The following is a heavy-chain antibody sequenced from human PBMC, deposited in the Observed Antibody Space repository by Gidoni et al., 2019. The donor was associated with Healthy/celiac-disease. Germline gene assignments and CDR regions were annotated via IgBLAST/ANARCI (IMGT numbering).Heavy chain of an antibody. CDR3: AKYPPYYYGSGSFDY. J-gene: IGHJ4*02. Sequence: EVQLVESGGGLVQPGGSLRLSCAASGFTFSSEAMSWVRRAPGKGLEWVSAISGSGGSTYYADAVKGRFTISRDNSKNTLYLQMNSLRAEDTAVYYCAKYPPYYYGSGSFDYWGQGTLVTVSS. V-gene: IGHV3-23*04. D-gene: IGHD3-10*01. CDR1: GFTFSSEA. CDR2: ISGSGGST.